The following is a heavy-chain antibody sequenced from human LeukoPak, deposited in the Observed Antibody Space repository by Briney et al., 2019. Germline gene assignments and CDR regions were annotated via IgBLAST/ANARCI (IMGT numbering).Heavy chain of an antibody. CDR1: GGSFSGYY. Sequence: PSETLSLTCAVYGGSFSGYYWSWIRQPPGKGLEWIGEINHSESTNYNPSLKSRVTISVDTSKNQFSLKLSSVTAADTAVYYCARAHYDFWSGYLNWFDPWGQGTLVTVSS. V-gene: IGHV4-34*01. CDR3: ARAHYDFWSGYLNWFDP. CDR2: INHSEST. D-gene: IGHD3-3*01. J-gene: IGHJ5*02.